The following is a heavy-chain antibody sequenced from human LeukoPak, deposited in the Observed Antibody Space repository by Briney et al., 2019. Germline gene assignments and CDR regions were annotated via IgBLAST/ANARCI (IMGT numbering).Heavy chain of an antibody. CDR2: INPSGGST. CDR1: GYTFTSYY. V-gene: IGHV1-46*01. J-gene: IGHJ4*02. Sequence: ASVKVSCKASGYTFTSYYIHWVRQAPGQGLEWMGIINPSGGSTSYPQKFQDRVTMTRDTSTSTVYMELRSLRSDDTAVYYCARIRNLGSYSSSWYEPNLFDYWGQGTLVTVSS. CDR3: ARIRNLGSYSSSWYEPNLFDY. D-gene: IGHD6-13*01.